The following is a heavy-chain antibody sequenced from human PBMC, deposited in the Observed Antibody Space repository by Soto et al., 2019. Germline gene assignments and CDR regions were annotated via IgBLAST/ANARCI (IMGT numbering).Heavy chain of an antibody. J-gene: IGHJ3*02. Sequence: LSLTCTVSGGSLRSGRYYWSWIRQHPGKGLEWIGYMYYSGDTDYNPSLKSRVSISVDKSKNQLSLKLSSVTAADTAVYYCAKSRPYAYDSSGYGAFDIWGQGTMVTVSS. CDR2: MYYSGDT. V-gene: IGHV4-31*03. CDR3: AKSRPYAYDSSGYGAFDI. CDR1: GGSLRSGRYY. D-gene: IGHD3-22*01.